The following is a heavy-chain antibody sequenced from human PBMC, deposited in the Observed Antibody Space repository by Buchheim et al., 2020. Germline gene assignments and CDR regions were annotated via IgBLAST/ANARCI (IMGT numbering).Heavy chain of an antibody. D-gene: IGHD5-24*01. CDR2: IIPIFGTV. Sequence: QVQLVQSGAEVKKPGSSVKVSCESSGGTFSSYGVSWVRQAPGQGLEWVGGIIPIFGTVNYAQSFQGRVTITADDSMTTAYMELTGLRSEDTALFYRARDRGDGSKWGVFDVWGQGT. J-gene: IGHJ3*01. CDR1: GGTFSSYG. V-gene: IGHV1-69*01. CDR3: ARDRGDGSKWGVFDV.